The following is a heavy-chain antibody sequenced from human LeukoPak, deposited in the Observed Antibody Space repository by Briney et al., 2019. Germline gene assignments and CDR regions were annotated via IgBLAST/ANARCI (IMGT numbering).Heavy chain of an antibody. J-gene: IGHJ3*02. CDR3: AREYSAFEI. D-gene: IGHD1-1*01. CDR1: GGSISTYY. V-gene: IGHV4-59*01. Sequence: SETLSLTCTVSGGSISTYYWSWIRQPPGKGLEWIGYIHYSGSTSYNPSLKSRITISVDTSKNQLSLILNSVTAADTAVYYCAREYSAFEIWGQGTVVTVSS. CDR2: IHYSGST.